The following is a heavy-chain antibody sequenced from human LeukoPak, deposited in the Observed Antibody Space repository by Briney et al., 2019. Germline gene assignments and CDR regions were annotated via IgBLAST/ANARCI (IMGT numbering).Heavy chain of an antibody. CDR3: ARGFPSSSRWFDP. V-gene: IGHV4-4*07. CDR2: IYTSGST. D-gene: IGHD6-6*01. J-gene: IGHJ5*02. Sequence: PSETLSLTCTVSGGSISSYYWSWIRQPAGKGLEWIGRIYTSGSTNYNPSLKSRVTISVDTSNNQFSLKLHSVTAADTAVYYCARGFPSSSRWFDPWGQGTLVTVSS. CDR1: GGSISSYY.